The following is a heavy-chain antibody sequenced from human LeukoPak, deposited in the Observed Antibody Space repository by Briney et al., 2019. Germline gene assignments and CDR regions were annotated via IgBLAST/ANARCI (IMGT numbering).Heavy chain of an antibody. CDR2: IYPGDSDT. CDR1: GYSFTSYW. J-gene: IGHJ4*02. D-gene: IGHD4-17*01. Sequence: GGXLRLSCKGSGYSFTSYWIGWVRQMHGKGLEWMWIIYPGDSDTRYSPSFQGQVTISADKSISTAYLQCSSLKASDTAMYYCARFNGDYVSYWGQGTLVTVSS. CDR3: ARFNGDYVSY. V-gene: IGHV5-51*01.